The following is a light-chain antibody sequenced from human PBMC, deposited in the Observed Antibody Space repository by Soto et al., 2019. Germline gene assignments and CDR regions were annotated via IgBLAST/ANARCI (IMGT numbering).Light chain of an antibody. CDR1: QSVFYSSNNKNY. J-gene: IGKJ4*01. CDR3: LQYCSVPLP. Sequence: DIVMTQSPDSLAVSLGERATINCRSSQSVFYSSNNKNYFAWYQQKPGQPPKLLIYWASTRESGVPDRFSGSVSGTDFTLTISSLQAEDAAVYFCLQYCSVPLPFGGGTKVEIK. V-gene: IGKV4-1*01. CDR2: WAS.